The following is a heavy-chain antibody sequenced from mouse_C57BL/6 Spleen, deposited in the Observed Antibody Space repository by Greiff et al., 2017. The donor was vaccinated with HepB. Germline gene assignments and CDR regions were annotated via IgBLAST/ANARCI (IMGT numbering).Heavy chain of an antibody. CDR3: ARALYSNYVGWYFDV. D-gene: IGHD2-5*01. V-gene: IGHV3-1*01. CDR2: ISYSGST. J-gene: IGHJ1*03. Sequence: VQLQQSGPGMVKPSQSLSLTCTVTGYSITSGYDWHWIRHFPGNKLEWMGYISYSGSTNYNPSLKSRISITHDTSKNHFFLKLNSVTTEDTATYYCARALYSNYVGWYFDVWGTGTTVTVSS. CDR1: GYSITSGYD.